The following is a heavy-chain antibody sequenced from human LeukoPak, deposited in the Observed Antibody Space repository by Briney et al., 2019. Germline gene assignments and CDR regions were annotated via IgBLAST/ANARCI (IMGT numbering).Heavy chain of an antibody. CDR2: IYHSGST. V-gene: IGHV4-38-2*01. CDR3: MGPAY. J-gene: IGHJ4*02. CDR1: GYSISSGYY. Sequence: SETLSLTCAVSGYSISSGYYWGWIRQPPGKGLEWIGSIYHSGSTYYNPSLKSRVTISVDTSKNQFSLKLSSVTAADTVVYYCMGPAYWGQGTLVTVSS.